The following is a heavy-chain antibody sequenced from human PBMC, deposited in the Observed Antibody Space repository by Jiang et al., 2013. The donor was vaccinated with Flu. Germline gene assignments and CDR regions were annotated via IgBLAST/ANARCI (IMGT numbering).Heavy chain of an antibody. J-gene: IGHJ5*02. CDR3: ARGSGSYSSRWFDP. CDR2: IIPILGIA. V-gene: IGHV1-69*04. D-gene: IGHD1-26*01. CDR1: GGTFSSYA. Sequence: GAEVKKPGSSVKVSCKASGGTFSSYAISWVRQAPGQGLEWMGRIIPILGIANYAQKFQGRVTITADKSTSTAYMELSSLRSEDTAVYYCARGSGSYSSRWFDPWGQGTLVTVSS.